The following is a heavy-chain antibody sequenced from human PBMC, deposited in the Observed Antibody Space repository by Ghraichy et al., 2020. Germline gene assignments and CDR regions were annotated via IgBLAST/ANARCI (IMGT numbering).Heavy chain of an antibody. J-gene: IGHJ6*02. V-gene: IGHV3-53*01. Sequence: GGSLRLSCAASGFTVSSNYMSWVRQAPGKGLEWVSVIYSGGSTYYADSVKGRFTISRDNSKNTLYLQMNSLRAEDTAVYYCARDSMTTVVTQPNYYYGMDVWGQGTTVTVSS. CDR2: IYSGGST. D-gene: IGHD4-23*01. CDR1: GFTVSSNY. CDR3: ARDSMTTVVTQPNYYYGMDV.